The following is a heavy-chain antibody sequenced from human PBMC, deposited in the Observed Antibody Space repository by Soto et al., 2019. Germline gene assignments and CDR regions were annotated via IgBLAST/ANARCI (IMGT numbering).Heavy chain of an antibody. D-gene: IGHD3-22*01. V-gene: IGHV3-23*01. CDR2: ISGSCGST. J-gene: IGHJ4*02. CDR3: AKDARSGYYLYYFDY. Sequence: PGGSLRLSCAASGFTFSSYAMSWVRQAPGKGLEWVSAISGSCGSTYYADSVKGRFTISRDNSKNTLYLQMNSLRAEDTAVYYCAKDARSGYYLYYFDYWGQGTLVAVSS. CDR1: GFTFSSYA.